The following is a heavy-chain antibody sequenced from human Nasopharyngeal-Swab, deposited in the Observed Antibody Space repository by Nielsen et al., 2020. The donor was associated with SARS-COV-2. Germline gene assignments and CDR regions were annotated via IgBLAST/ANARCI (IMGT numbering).Heavy chain of an antibody. CDR2: LNPNSGGT. CDR3: AREIYYGSGSYYVDDAFDI. CDR1: GYSFTGYY. J-gene: IGHJ3*02. D-gene: IGHD3-10*01. Sequence: ASVKVSCKASGYSFTGYYLHWVRQAPGQDPEWVGSLNPNSGGTNYAQKFQGRVTLTLDTSINTAYIELTSLRSDDTAVYYCAREIYYGSGSYYVDDAFDIWGKGTMVTVSS. V-gene: IGHV1-2*02.